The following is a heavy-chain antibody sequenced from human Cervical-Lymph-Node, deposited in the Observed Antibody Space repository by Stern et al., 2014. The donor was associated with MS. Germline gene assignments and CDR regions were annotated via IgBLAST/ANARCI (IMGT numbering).Heavy chain of an antibody. Sequence: QVQLVQSGGGVVQPGRSLRLSCAASGFTFGRYGMHWVRQTPGKGLEWVAVISYGGSDQSYADSVKGRFTISRDNAKNTLYLQMNSLRPEDTAVDYCAKDSSYSSGWSEYLQDWGQGTLVTVSS. V-gene: IGHV3-30*18. CDR2: ISYGGSDQ. J-gene: IGHJ1*01. CDR1: GFTFGRYG. CDR3: AKDSSYSSGWSEYLQD. D-gene: IGHD6-19*01.